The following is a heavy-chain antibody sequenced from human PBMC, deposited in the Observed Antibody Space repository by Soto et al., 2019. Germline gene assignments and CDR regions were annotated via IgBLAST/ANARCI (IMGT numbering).Heavy chain of an antibody. J-gene: IGHJ4*02. D-gene: IGHD3-22*01. CDR2: ISYDGGDK. V-gene: IGHV3-30-3*01. CDR3: ARDYYKYYDSSGYYRSPAY. Sequence: SLRLSCAASGFTFSSYAMHWVRQAPGKGLEWVALISYDGGDKDYADSVKGRFTISRDNSRNTLFLQMNSLRAEDTAVYYCARDYYKYYDSSGYYRSPAYWGQGTLVTVSS. CDR1: GFTFSSYA.